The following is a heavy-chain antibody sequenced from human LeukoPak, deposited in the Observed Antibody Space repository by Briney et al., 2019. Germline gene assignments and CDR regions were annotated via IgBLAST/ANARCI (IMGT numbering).Heavy chain of an antibody. Sequence: PSETLSLTCTVSGGSISSSSYYWGWIRQPPGKGLEWIGSIYYSGSTYYNPSLKSRVTISVDTSKNQFSLKLSSVTAADTAVYYCARDLYDSSGYYYYFDHWGQGTLVTVSS. CDR3: ARDLYDSSGYYYYFDH. V-gene: IGHV4-39*07. D-gene: IGHD3-22*01. J-gene: IGHJ4*02. CDR2: IYYSGST. CDR1: GGSISSSSYY.